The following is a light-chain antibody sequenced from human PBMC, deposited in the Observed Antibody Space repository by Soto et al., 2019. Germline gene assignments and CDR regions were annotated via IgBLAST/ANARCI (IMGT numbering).Light chain of an antibody. CDR2: GAS. CDR3: HQYSSSAT. V-gene: IGKV3-20*01. CDR1: QSVSSSY. J-gene: IGKJ4*01. Sequence: TLSLSPGERATLSCRASQSVSSSYLAWYQQKPGQAPRLLIYGASSRATGIPDRFSGSGSGTDFTLTISRLEPEDLAVNYWHQYSSSATFRGGIKVDIK.